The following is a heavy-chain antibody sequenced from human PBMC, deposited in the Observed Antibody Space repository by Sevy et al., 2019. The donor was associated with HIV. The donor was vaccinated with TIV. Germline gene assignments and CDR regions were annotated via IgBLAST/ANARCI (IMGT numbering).Heavy chain of an antibody. CDR2: IKEDGSEK. V-gene: IGHV3-7*03. CDR1: GFTFSTHW. CDR3: AKDVY. J-gene: IGHJ4*02. Sequence: GESLKISCAASGFTFSTHWMSWVRQAPGQGLEWVANIKEDGSEKYYVDSVKGRFTISRDNANNSLFLQMNSLRAEDTAVYYCAKDVYWGQGTLVTVSS.